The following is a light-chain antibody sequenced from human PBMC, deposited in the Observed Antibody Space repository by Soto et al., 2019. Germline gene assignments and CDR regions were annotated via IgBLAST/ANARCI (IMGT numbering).Light chain of an antibody. CDR2: LGS. Sequence: DIVMTQSPLSLPVTPGEPASISCRSSQSLLYSNGYNYLDWYLQKPGQSPQLLIYLGSNRASGVPDRFSGSGSGADFTLKISRVEAEDVGVYYCMQTLHGLRYTFGQGNKLEIK. CDR1: QSLLYSNGYNY. J-gene: IGKJ2*01. V-gene: IGKV2-28*01. CDR3: MQTLHGLRYT.